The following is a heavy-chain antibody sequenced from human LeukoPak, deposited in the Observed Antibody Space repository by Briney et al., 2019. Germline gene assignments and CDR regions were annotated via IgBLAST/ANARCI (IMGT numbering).Heavy chain of an antibody. CDR3: ARVGYDILTGLWEPYYFAY. J-gene: IGHJ4*02. D-gene: IGHD3-9*01. V-gene: IGHV3-11*06. CDR1: GFTFSDHY. Sequence: PGGSLRLSCAASGFTFSDHYMIWIRQAPGKGLECASYISNSSSYTNYAASVKGRFTISRENAKNSLYLQMNSLSAEDTAVYYCARVGYDILTGLWEPYYFAYWGQGTLVTVSS. CDR2: ISNSSSYT.